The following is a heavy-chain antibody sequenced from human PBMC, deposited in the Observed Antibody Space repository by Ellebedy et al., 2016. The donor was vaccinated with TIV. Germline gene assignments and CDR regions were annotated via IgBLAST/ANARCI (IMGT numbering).Heavy chain of an antibody. J-gene: IGHJ5*02. Sequence: GGSLRLSCAASGFSFSSYWMSWVRQAPGKGLEWVASIHQDGSEKYYLDSVKGRFTISRDNAKNSLYVQMNSLRAEETAVYYCAREGAYGDYSQVSFPFDPWGQGTLLTVSS. V-gene: IGHV3-7*01. CDR3: AREGAYGDYSQVSFPFDP. CDR2: IHQDGSEK. CDR1: GFSFSSYW. D-gene: IGHD4-17*01.